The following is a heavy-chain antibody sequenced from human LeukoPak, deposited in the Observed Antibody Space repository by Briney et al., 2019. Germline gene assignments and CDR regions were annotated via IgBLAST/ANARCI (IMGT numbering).Heavy chain of an antibody. Sequence: ASVKVSCKVSAYTLTELSMHWVRQAPGKGLEWMGGFDPEDGETIYAQKFQGRVTMTEDTSTDTAYMELSSLRSEDTAVYYCATDRGSGRNSLWFDPWGQGTLVTVSS. V-gene: IGHV1-24*01. D-gene: IGHD3-10*01. CDR1: AYTLTELS. CDR2: FDPEDGET. J-gene: IGHJ5*02. CDR3: ATDRGSGRNSLWFDP.